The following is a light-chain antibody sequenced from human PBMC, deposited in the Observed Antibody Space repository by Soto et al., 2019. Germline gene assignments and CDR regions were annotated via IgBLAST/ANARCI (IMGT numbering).Light chain of an antibody. Sequence: QSVLTQPPSVSGAPGQRVTISCTGSSSNIGAGYDVHWDQKFLGTAPKLLIHGNSNRSSGAPDLFSGSKSGTSASLANTGLQAEDEADYFCQSYDSSLSGYVVFGGGTKFTVL. CDR1: SSNIGAGYD. J-gene: IGLJ3*02. CDR2: GNS. CDR3: QSYDSSLSGYVV. V-gene: IGLV1-40*01.